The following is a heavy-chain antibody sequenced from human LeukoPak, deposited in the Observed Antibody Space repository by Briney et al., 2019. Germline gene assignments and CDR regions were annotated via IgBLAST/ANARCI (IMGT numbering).Heavy chain of an antibody. CDR3: AKSLTGTVDY. V-gene: IGHV3-23*01. Sequence: PGGSLRLSCAASGFTFSSYAMSWVRQAPGQGLEWVSGISGSGGSTYYADSVKGRFTISRDNSKNTLYLQMNSLRAEDTAVYYCAKSLTGTVDYWGQGTLVTVSS. CDR1: GFTFSSYA. D-gene: IGHD1-20*01. CDR2: ISGSGGST. J-gene: IGHJ4*02.